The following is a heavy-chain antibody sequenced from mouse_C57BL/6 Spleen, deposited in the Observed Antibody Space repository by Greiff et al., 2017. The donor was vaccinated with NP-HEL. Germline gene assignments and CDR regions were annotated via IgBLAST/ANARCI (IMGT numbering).Heavy chain of an antibody. Sequence: VQLKESGGGLVQPGGSLKLSCAASGFTFSDYYMYWVRQTPEKRLEWVAYISNGGGSTYYPDTVKGRFTISRDNAKNTLYLQMSRLKSEDTAMYYCARRVDYYAMDYWGQGTSVTVSS. CDR1: GFTFSDYY. V-gene: IGHV5-12*01. J-gene: IGHJ4*01. CDR2: ISNGGGST. CDR3: ARRVDYYAMDY. D-gene: IGHD1-1*01.